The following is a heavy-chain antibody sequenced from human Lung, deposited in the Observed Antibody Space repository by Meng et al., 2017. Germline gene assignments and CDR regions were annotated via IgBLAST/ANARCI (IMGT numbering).Heavy chain of an antibody. CDR1: GFSFTDAW. CDR2: IKSNSDGGTT. Sequence: LGDSGGVWVKPGGSLRLSCVASGFSFTDAWRSWVRQAPGKGLEWVGRIKSNSDGGTTDYAAPVKGRFTISRDDSKNTLYLQMNSLITEDTDVYFCATGAAAADHWGQGTLVTVSS. D-gene: IGHD6-13*01. J-gene: IGHJ4*02. V-gene: IGHV3-15*01. CDR3: ATGAAAADH.